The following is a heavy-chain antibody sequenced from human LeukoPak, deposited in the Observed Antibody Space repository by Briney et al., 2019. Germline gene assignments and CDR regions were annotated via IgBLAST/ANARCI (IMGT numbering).Heavy chain of an antibody. Sequence: SCKASGGTFSSYEMNWVRQAPGKGLEWVSYISSSGSTIYYADSVKGRFTISRDNVKNSLYLQMNSLRAEDTAVYYCARGGLYYYGSSDYWGQGTLVTVSS. V-gene: IGHV3-48*03. CDR3: ARGGLYYYGSSDY. CDR2: ISSSGSTI. D-gene: IGHD3-22*01. J-gene: IGHJ4*02. CDR1: GGTFSSYE.